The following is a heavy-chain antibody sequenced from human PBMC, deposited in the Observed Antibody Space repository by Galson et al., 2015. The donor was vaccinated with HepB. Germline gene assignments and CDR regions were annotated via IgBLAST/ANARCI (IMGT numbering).Heavy chain of an antibody. CDR3: ARLQQVDY. CDR2: IYYSGST. Sequence: SETLSLTCTVSGGSISSSSYYWGWIRQPPGKGLEWIGSIYYSGSTYYNPSLKSRVTISVDTSKNQFSLKLSSVTAADTAVYYCARLQQVDYWGQGTLVTVSS. CDR1: GGSISSSSYY. V-gene: IGHV4-39*01. J-gene: IGHJ4*02. D-gene: IGHD5-18*01.